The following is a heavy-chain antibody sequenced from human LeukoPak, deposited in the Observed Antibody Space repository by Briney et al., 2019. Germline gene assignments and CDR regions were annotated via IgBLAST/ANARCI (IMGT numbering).Heavy chain of an antibody. D-gene: IGHD5-12*01. J-gene: IGHJ1*01. Sequence: GGTLRLSCAASGFTFSNHGMNWVRQAPGKGLEWVSSISSSSSYIYYADSVKGRFTISRDNAKNSLYLQMNSLRAEDTAVYYCAREGWLQFFQHWGQGTLVTVSS. V-gene: IGHV3-21*01. CDR3: AREGWLQFFQH. CDR1: GFTFSNHG. CDR2: ISSSSSYI.